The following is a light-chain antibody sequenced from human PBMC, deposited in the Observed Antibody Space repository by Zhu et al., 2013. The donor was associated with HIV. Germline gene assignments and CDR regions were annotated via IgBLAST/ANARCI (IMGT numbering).Light chain of an antibody. CDR2: GVS. Sequence: EIVLTQSPGTLSLSPGERVTLSCRASQTITSNYLAWFQQKPGQAPRLLIYGVSSRATGVPDRFSGSGSGTDFTLSINRLEPEDFAVYYCQQYSRSPSSFGQGTKVEI. V-gene: IGKV3-20*01. CDR1: QTITSNY. CDR3: QQYSRSPSS. J-gene: IGKJ2*04.